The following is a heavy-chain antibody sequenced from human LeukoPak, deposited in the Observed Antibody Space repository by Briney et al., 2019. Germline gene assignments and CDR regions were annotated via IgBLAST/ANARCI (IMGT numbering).Heavy chain of an antibody. J-gene: IGHJ4*02. CDR1: GFTVGINY. CDR2: IYSGGST. CDR3: ARVYSSGGFDC. Sequence: GGSLRLSCAASGFTVGINYMIWVRQAPGKGLEWVSVIYSGGSTDYTDSVKGRLTVSRDNSKNTVYLQMNSLRAEDTAVYYCARVYSSGGFDCWGQGTLVTVSS. D-gene: IGHD6-25*01. V-gene: IGHV3-66*01.